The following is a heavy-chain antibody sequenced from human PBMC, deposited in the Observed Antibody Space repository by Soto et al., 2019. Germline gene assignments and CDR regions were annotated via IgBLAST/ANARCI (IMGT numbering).Heavy chain of an antibody. CDR2: MNSFSGGS. CDR3: ARGSAFQRTGNSDF. D-gene: IGHD6-19*01. J-gene: IGHJ4*02. CDR1: GYKFADYN. Sequence: QVQLVQSGAEVKRPGASVKVSCTTSGYKFADYNMNWLRQATGRGLEWLGYMNSFSGGSDFSPKLQDRLTLTKNTSISTAYLELTNLRDDDTAVYYCARGSAFQRTGNSDFWGQGTPVTVSS. V-gene: IGHV1-8*02.